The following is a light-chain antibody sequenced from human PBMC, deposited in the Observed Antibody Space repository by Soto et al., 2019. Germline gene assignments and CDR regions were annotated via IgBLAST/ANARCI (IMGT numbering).Light chain of an antibody. CDR3: FSFTTTSTHV. CDR1: SSDIGAYDY. V-gene: IGLV2-14*01. CDR2: EVN. J-gene: IGLJ1*01. Sequence: QSALTQHASLSGSPGQSITISCTGTSSDIGAYDYVSWFQQHPGKAPKLMISEVNNRPSGVSNRFSGSKSGNTAYLTISGLQVEDEAEYFRFSFTTTSTHVFGTGTKLTVL.